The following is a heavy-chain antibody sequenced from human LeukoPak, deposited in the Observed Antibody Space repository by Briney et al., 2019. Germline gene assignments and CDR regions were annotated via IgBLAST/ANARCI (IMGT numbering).Heavy chain of an antibody. CDR1: GFTLSSYA. J-gene: IGHJ6*03. CDR3: AKTSLSDPSGHYYYMDV. V-gene: IGHV3-23*01. Sequence: GGSLRLSCAASGFTLSSYAMSWVRQAPGKGLEWVSAISVSGNTYRADSVKGRFTISRDSSKNTVSLRLNNLRIEDTALYYCAKTSLSDPSGHYYYMDVWGKGTTVTVSS. CDR2: ISVSGNT. D-gene: IGHD3-3*01.